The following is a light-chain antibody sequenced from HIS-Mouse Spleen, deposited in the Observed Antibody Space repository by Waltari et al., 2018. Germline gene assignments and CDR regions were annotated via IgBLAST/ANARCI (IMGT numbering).Light chain of an antibody. CDR3: CSYAGSSTWV. CDR2: EGS. J-gene: IGLJ3*02. V-gene: IGLV2-23*01. Sequence: QSALTQPASVSGSPGQSITISCTGTSSDVGSYNLVSLYQPHPGKAPKLMIYEGSKRRSGVSNRFSGSKCGNTASLTIAGLQAEDEADYYCCSYAGSSTWVFGGGTKLTVL. CDR1: SSDVGSYNL.